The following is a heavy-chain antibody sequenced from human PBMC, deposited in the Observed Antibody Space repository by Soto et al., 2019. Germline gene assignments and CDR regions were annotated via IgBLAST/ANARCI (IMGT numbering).Heavy chain of an antibody. CDR1: GFTFSSYS. D-gene: IGHD1-26*01. CDR3: ARDRSGSYLFDY. V-gene: IGHV3-21*01. J-gene: IGHJ4*02. CDR2: ISSSSSYI. Sequence: GSLRLSCAASGFTFSSYSMNWVRQAPGKGLEWVSSISSSSSYIYYADSVKGRFTISRDNAKNSLYLQMNSLRAEDTAVYYCARDRSGSYLFDYWGQGTLVTVSS.